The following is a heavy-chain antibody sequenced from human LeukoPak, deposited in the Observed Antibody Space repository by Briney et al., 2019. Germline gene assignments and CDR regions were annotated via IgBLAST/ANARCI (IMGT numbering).Heavy chain of an antibody. CDR3: ARDWSGPRDYYYYMDV. CDR1: GFIFSGHG. Sequence: GVSLRLSCAASGFIFSGHGMHWVRQAPGKGLEWVAFIRYDGSDKYYADSVKGRFTISRDNAKNSLYLQMNSLRAEDTAVYYCARDWSGPRDYYYYMDVWGKGTTVTVSS. CDR2: IRYDGSDK. V-gene: IGHV3-30*02. J-gene: IGHJ6*03. D-gene: IGHD2-21*01.